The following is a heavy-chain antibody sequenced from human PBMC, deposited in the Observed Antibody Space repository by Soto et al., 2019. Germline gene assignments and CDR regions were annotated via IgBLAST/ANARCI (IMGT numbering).Heavy chain of an antibody. Sequence: GGSLRLSCAASGFTFSTYAMSWVRQAPGKGLEWVSTITTSGGNTYYADSVQGRFTISRDSSKNTLYLQMNSLRAEDTAVYYCAGRYCTNGVCYTNYYYYIDVWGEGTTVTVSS. D-gene: IGHD2-8*01. V-gene: IGHV3-23*01. CDR2: ITTSGGNT. CDR3: AGRYCTNGVCYTNYYYYIDV. CDR1: GFTFSTYA. J-gene: IGHJ6*03.